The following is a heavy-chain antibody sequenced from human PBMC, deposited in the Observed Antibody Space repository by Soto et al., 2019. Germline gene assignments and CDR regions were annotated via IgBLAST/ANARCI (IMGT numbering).Heavy chain of an antibody. J-gene: IGHJ6*03. V-gene: IGHV4-30-4*01. Sequence: SETLSLTCTVSGDSVSSGIYYWSWIRQPPGKGLEWIGYIYYSGSTYYNPSLNSRLSMSLDKSANQFSLKVSSVTAADTAMYYCARHMRGSGGSRSFYYYMDVWGKGTTVTVSS. D-gene: IGHD2-15*01. CDR1: GDSVSSGIYY. CDR2: IYYSGST. CDR3: ARHMRGSGGSRSFYYYMDV.